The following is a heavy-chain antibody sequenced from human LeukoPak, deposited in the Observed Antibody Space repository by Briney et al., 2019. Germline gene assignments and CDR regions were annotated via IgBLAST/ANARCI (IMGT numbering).Heavy chain of an antibody. J-gene: IGHJ4*02. V-gene: IGHV4-39*07. CDR1: GGSISSSSYY. CDR2: IYYSGST. D-gene: IGHD6-19*01. Sequence: KPSETLSLTCTVSGGSISSSSYYWGWIRQPPGKGLEWIGSIYYSGSTYYNPSLKSRVTISVDTSKNQFSLKLRSVTAADTAVYYCARSVAGPSSLFDYWGQGTLVTVSS. CDR3: ARSVAGPSSLFDY.